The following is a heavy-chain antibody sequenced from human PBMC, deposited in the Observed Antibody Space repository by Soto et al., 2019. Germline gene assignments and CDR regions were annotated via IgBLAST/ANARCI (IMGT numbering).Heavy chain of an antibody. D-gene: IGHD5-12*01. Sequence: QTLSLTRAISGDTFSSNTASWNWIRQSPSRGLEWLGRTYFRSKWYNDYAVSVKSRIIINPDTSNNQFSLQLKSVTPEDTAVYFCAKGDNLGPKTGYAFDPWGQGIMVTVSS. CDR2: TYFRSKWYN. J-gene: IGHJ5*02. CDR1: GDTFSSNTAS. V-gene: IGHV6-1*01. CDR3: AKGDNLGPKTGYAFDP.